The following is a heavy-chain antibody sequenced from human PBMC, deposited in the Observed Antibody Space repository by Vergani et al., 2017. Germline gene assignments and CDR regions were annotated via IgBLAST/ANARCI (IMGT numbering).Heavy chain of an antibody. Sequence: QVQLVQSGAEVKKPGASVKVSCKASGYTFTSYGISWVRQAPGQGLEWMGWINPNSGGTNYAQKFQGRVTMTRDTSISTAYMELSRLRSDDTAVYYCARVRAVAGSIPRSSLDYWGQGTLVTVSS. CDR3: ARVRAVAGSIPRSSLDY. V-gene: IGHV1-2*02. CDR1: GYTFTSYG. CDR2: INPNSGGT. J-gene: IGHJ4*02. D-gene: IGHD6-19*01.